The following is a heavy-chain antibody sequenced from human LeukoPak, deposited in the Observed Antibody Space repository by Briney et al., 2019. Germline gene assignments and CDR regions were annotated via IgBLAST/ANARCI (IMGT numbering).Heavy chain of an antibody. V-gene: IGHV4-4*07. CDR1: GGSINNYY. D-gene: IGHD3-10*01. Sequence: PSETLSLTCTVSGGSINNYYWSWIRQPAGKGLEWVGRIFTTGSTDYNPSLKSRVTILVDTSKNQFSLKLTSVTAADTAVYYCARSALDTSGSYYNPQPFDYWGQGTLVTVSS. CDR2: IFTTGST. CDR3: ARSALDTSGSYYNPQPFDY. J-gene: IGHJ4*02.